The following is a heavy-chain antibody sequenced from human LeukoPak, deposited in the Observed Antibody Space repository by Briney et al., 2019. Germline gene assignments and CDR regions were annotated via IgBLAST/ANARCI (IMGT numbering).Heavy chain of an antibody. D-gene: IGHD6-13*01. J-gene: IGHJ5*02. CDR1: GGSISSGGYY. Sequence: SETLSPTCTVSGGSISSGGYYWSWIRQHPGKGLEWIGYIYYSGSTNYNPSLKSRVTTSVDTSKNQFSLKLSSVTAADTAVYYCARERQQLVKRWFDPWGQGTLVTVSS. CDR2: IYYSGST. V-gene: IGHV4-61*08. CDR3: ARERQQLVKRWFDP.